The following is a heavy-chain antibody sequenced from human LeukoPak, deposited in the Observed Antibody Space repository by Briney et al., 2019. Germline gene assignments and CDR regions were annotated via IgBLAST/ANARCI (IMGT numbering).Heavy chain of an antibody. V-gene: IGHV4-34*01. CDR3: AAGTGYCSGGSCYPYYFDY. J-gene: IGHJ4*02. CDR1: GVSFSGYY. Sequence: SETLSLTCAVYGVSFSGYYWSWVRQPPGKGLEWIGEINNSGSTNYIPSLKSRVTISVDTSKNQFSLKLSSVTAADTAVYYCAAGTGYCSGGSCYPYYFDYWGQGTLVTVSS. D-gene: IGHD2-15*01. CDR2: INNSGST.